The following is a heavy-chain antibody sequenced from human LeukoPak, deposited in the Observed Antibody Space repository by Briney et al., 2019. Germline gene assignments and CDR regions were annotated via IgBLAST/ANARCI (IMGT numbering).Heavy chain of an antibody. CDR3: ARQGVGATRGVDY. Sequence: KCGESLKFSCKASGYSFTSYRSGWVRQLPGKGLGWMGIIYPGDSATRYSPSFQGQATTSADKSITTAYRQWSSLKASDTAMYYCARQGVGATRGVDYWGQGTLVTVSS. CDR2: IYPGDSAT. D-gene: IGHD1-26*01. J-gene: IGHJ4*02. CDR1: GYSFTSYR. V-gene: IGHV5-51*01.